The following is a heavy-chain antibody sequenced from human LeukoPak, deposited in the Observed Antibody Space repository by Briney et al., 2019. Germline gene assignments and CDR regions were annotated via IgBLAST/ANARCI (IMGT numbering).Heavy chain of an antibody. V-gene: IGHV3-20*04. CDR1: GFTFDDYA. Sequence: GRSLRLSCAASGFTFDDYAMHWVRQAPGKGLEWVSGINWNGGSTGYADSVKGRFTISRDNAKNSLYLQMNSLRAEDTALYYCARGINQPPQKYYFDYWGQGTLVTVSS. CDR3: ARGINQPPQKYYFDY. J-gene: IGHJ4*02. D-gene: IGHD2-2*01. CDR2: INWNGGST.